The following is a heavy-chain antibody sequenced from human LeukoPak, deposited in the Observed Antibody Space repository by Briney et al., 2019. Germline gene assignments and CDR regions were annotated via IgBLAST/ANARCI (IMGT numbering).Heavy chain of an antibody. CDR1: GGSISSYY. Sequence: PSETLSLTCTVSGGSISSYYWSWIRQPPGKGLEWIGYIYYSGSTNYNPSLKSRVTISVDTSKNQFSLKLSSVTAADTAVYYCASTIVGAIWTFDYWGQGTLVTVSS. D-gene: IGHD1-26*01. V-gene: IGHV4-59*01. J-gene: IGHJ4*02. CDR2: IYYSGST. CDR3: ASTIVGAIWTFDY.